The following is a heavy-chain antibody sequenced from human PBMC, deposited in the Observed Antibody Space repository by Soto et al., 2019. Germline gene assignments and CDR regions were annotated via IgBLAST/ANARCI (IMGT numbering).Heavy chain of an antibody. CDR3: VKDYSHGRWPDY. V-gene: IGHV3-64D*06. CDR1: GFNLKDYG. J-gene: IGHJ4*02. CDR2: STYVGGTP. Sequence: EVDLVESGGGLVQPGGSLRLSCSASGFNLKDYGMHWVRQAPGKGLEQVAASTYVGGTPYYVESVKGRFTVSRDNSKNTLYLQIGSLRPEDTAIYSCVKDYSHGRWPDYWGQGPLVIVSS. D-gene: IGHD1-26*01.